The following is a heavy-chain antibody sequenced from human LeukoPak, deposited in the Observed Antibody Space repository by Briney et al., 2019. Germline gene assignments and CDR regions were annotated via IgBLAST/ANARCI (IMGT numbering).Heavy chain of an antibody. CDR3: AKDSALGVYGYFDY. Sequence: GGSLRLSCAASGFTFSSYGMHWVRQAPGRGLEWVAVIWYGGSNKYYADSVKGRFTISRDNSKNTLYLQMNSLRAEDTAVYYCAKDSALGVYGYFDYWGQGTLVTVSS. CDR1: GFTFSSYG. V-gene: IGHV3-30*02. CDR2: IWYGGSNK. D-gene: IGHD5/OR15-5a*01. J-gene: IGHJ4*02.